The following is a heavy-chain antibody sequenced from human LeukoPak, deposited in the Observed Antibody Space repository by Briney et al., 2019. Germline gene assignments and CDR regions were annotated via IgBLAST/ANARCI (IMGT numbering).Heavy chain of an antibody. V-gene: IGHV3-74*01. CDR2: IKGDESYT. D-gene: IGHD4-17*01. J-gene: IGHJ4*02. CDR1: GFTFNSYW. CDR3: ASQADSAYGDYN. Sequence: GGSLRLSCAASGFTFNSYWMHWVRQVPGKGPVWVARIKGDESYTFYADSVKGRFTISRDNAKNTLYLQMNSLRAEDTAVYYCASQADSAYGDYNWGQGTLVTVSS.